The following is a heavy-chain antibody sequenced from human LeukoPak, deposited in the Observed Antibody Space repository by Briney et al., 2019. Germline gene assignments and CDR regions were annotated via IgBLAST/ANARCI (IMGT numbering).Heavy chain of an antibody. D-gene: IGHD5-18*01. Sequence: ASVKVSCKASGYTFTSYYMHWVRQAPGQGLEWMGIINPSGGSTSYAQKFQGRVTMTRDMSTSTVYMELSSLRSEDTAVYYCARSITTWIQLCPGDYWGQGTLVTVSS. J-gene: IGHJ4*02. CDR3: ARSITTWIQLCPGDY. CDR2: INPSGGST. CDR1: GYTFTSYY. V-gene: IGHV1-46*01.